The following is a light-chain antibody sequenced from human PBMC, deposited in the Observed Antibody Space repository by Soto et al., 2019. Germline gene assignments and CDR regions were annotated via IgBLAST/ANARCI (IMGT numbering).Light chain of an antibody. J-gene: IGKJ2*01. V-gene: IGKV1-5*03. CDR2: KAS. CDR3: QQYNSYPYT. CDR1: QSISSW. Sequence: DIPMTQSPSTLSASVGDRVTITCRASQSISSWLAWYQQKPGKAPNLLIYKASSLESGVPSRFSGSGSGTEFTLTIRSLQPDDFATYYCQQYNSYPYTFGQGTKLEIK.